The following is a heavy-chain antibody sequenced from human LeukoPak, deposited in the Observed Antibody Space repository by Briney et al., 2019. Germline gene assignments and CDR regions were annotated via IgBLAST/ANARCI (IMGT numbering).Heavy chain of an antibody. CDR1: GGSISSYY. Sequence: SETPSLTCTVSGGSISSYYWSWIRQPPGKGLEWIGYIYYSGSTNYNPSLKSRVTISVDTSKNQFSLKLSSVTAADTAVYYCARDLDSSGYSDYWGQGTLVTVSS. J-gene: IGHJ4*02. CDR3: ARDLDSSGYSDY. CDR2: IYYSGST. V-gene: IGHV4-59*01. D-gene: IGHD3-22*01.